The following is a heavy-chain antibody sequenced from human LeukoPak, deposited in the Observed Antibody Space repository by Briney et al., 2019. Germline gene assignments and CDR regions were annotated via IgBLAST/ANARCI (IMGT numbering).Heavy chain of an antibody. CDR1: GYTFSGYC. D-gene: IGHD3-16*02. Sequence: GGSLRLSCAASGYTFSGYCVSWVRQVPGKGLEWVSSINRAGTYIYYVDSVKGRFTISRDNAKNSLCLQMNSLRAEDTAVYYWESGNEPDYVWGTYRFDAFQIWGEGTMVIVSS. J-gene: IGHJ3*02. CDR3: ESGNEPDYVWGTYRFDAFQI. V-gene: IGHV3-21*01. CDR2: INRAGTYI.